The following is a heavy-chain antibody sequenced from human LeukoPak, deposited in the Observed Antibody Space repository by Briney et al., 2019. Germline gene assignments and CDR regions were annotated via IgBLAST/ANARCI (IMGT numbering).Heavy chain of an antibody. CDR3: ARERPYHYDFWSGYYTGWFDP. Sequence: GGSLRLSCAASGFTFSSYWMNWARQAPGKGLEWVASINHNGNVNYYVDSVKGRFTISRDNAKNSLYLQMNSLRAEDTAVYYCARERPYHYDFWSGYYTGWFDPWGQGTLVTVSS. CDR1: GFTFSSYW. V-gene: IGHV3-7*01. D-gene: IGHD3-3*01. J-gene: IGHJ5*02. CDR2: INHNGNVN.